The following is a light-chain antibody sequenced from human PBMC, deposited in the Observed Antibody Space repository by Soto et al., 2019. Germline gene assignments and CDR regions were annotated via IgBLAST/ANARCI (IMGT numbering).Light chain of an antibody. CDR2: EVS. J-gene: IGLJ2*01. V-gene: IGLV2-14*01. CDR3: GSYASATLI. CDR1: SSDVGGYHY. Sequence: QSALTQPASVSGSPGQSITISCTGSSSDVGGYHYVSWYQQYPGEAPKLVISEVSNRPSGVPNRFSGSKSGNTATLTISGLLTEDEADYYCGSYASATLIFGGGTKLTVL.